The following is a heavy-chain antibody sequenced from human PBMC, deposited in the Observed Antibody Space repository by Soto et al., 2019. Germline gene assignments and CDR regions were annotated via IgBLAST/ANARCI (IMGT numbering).Heavy chain of an antibody. V-gene: IGHV1-3*01. CDR3: ARGGNYDFWSGRVFDY. CDR1: GYTFTSYA. D-gene: IGHD3-3*01. J-gene: IGHJ4*02. Sequence: ASVKVSCKASGYTFTSYAMHWVRQAPGQRLEWMGWINAGNGNTKYSQKFQGRVTITRDTSASTAYMELSSPRSEDTAVYYCARGGNYDFWSGRVFDYWGQGTLVTVSS. CDR2: INAGNGNT.